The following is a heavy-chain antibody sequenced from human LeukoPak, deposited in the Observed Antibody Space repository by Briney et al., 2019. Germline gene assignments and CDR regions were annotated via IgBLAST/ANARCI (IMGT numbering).Heavy chain of an antibody. Sequence: GGSLRLSCTASGFTFSSYEMNWVRQAPGKGLEWVSYISSSGSTIYYADSVKGRFTISRDNAKNSLYLQMNSLRAEDTAVYSCARDKTRGLGYSYSKSGNYFDYWGQGTLVTVSS. CDR2: ISSSGSTI. CDR1: GFTFSSYE. D-gene: IGHD5-18*01. CDR3: ARDKTRGLGYSYSKSGNYFDY. V-gene: IGHV3-48*03. J-gene: IGHJ4*02.